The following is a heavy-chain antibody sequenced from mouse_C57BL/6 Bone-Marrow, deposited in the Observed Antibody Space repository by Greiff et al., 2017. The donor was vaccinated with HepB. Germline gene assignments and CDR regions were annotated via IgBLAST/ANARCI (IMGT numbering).Heavy chain of an antibody. D-gene: IGHD1-1*01. J-gene: IGHJ3*01. Sequence: VQLQESGAELARPGASVKMSCKASGYTFTSYTMHWVKQRPGQGLEWIGYINPSSGYTKYNQKFKDKATLTADKSSSTAYMQLSSLTSEDSAVYYCARTHCYGRAWFAYWGQGTLVTVSA. CDR1: GYTFTSYT. CDR2: INPSSGYT. CDR3: ARTHCYGRAWFAY. V-gene: IGHV1-4*01.